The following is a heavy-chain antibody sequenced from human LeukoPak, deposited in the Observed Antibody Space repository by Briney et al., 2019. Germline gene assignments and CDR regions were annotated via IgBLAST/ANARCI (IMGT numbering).Heavy chain of an antibody. V-gene: IGHV3-33*01. CDR2: IWYDGSNK. Sequence: GRSLRLSCAASGFTFSSYGMHWVRQAPGKGLEWVAVIWYDGSNKYYADSVKGRFTISRDNSKNTLYLQMNSLRAEDTAVYYCARAHEGGLRLFPPYGMDVWGQGTTVTVSS. CDR3: ARAHEGGLRLFPPYGMDV. D-gene: IGHD3-16*01. J-gene: IGHJ6*02. CDR1: GFTFSSYG.